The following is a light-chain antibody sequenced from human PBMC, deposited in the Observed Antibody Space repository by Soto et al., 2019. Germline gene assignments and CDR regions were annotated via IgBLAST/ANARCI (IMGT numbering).Light chain of an antibody. Sequence: QSVLTQPTPVSGSPGKSIPISCPGTSSDVGGYNYVSWYQQQPGNTPKFKIYDVTNRPSGVSNRFSGSKSGNTASLTISGLQAEDEADYYCCSYTTSNTRQIVFGTGTKVT. CDR1: SSDVGGYNY. V-gene: IGLV2-14*01. J-gene: IGLJ1*01. CDR3: CSYTTSNTRQIV. CDR2: DVT.